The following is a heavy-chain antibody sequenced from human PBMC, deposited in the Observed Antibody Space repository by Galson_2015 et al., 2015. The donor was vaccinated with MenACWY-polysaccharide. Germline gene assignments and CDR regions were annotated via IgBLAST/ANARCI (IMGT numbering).Heavy chain of an antibody. J-gene: IGHJ6*02. Sequence: SVKVSCKASGCTFTGYYFHWGRQHPARGLEGMGWNNANSGATHYLQTFRGRVTMTRDTSISTAHMELSSVGSDDTAVYFCARGYLGLGVWGQGTTVTVSS. CDR3: ARGYLGLGV. D-gene: IGHD1-26*01. CDR1: GCTFTGYY. CDR2: NNANSGAT. V-gene: IGHV1-2*02.